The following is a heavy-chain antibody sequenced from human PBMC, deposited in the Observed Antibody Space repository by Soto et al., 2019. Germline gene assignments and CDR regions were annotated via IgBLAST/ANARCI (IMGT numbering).Heavy chain of an antibody. J-gene: IGHJ4*02. CDR3: ARGAHSDSRGYYYFY. Sequence: SVKVSCKASGGTFSSYAIDWVRQAPGQGLEWMGGIIPIFGTANYAQKFQGRITITADESTSTAYMELRSLRSEDTAVYYCARGAHSDSRGYYYFYWGQGTLVTVSS. D-gene: IGHD3-22*01. V-gene: IGHV1-69*13. CDR2: IIPIFGTA. CDR1: GGTFSSYA.